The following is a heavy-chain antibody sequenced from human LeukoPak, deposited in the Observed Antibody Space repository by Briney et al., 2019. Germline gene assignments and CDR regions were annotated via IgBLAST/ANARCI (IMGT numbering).Heavy chain of an antibody. CDR3: AKRYVSSNYYQCLGE. D-gene: IGHD3-22*01. CDR2: ISYDGSNK. CDR1: GFTSSNYA. Sequence: GGSLRLSCAASGFTSSNYAMHWVRQAPGKGLEWVAVISYDGSNKYYADSVKGRFAISRDNSKNTLYLQMNSLRVEDTAVYYCAKRYVSSNYYQCLGEWGQGTLVTVSS. J-gene: IGHJ4*02. V-gene: IGHV3-30-3*02.